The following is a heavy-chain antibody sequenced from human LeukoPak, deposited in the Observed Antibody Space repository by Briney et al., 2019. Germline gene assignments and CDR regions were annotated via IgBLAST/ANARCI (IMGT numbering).Heavy chain of an antibody. J-gene: IGHJ4*02. Sequence: GGSLRLSCVASGFDVNDNFMIWVRQAPGQGLEWISIIYASGGAYHSESVKGRFSAFRDTSKNTIFLQMNNLRADDTAMNYCVRRHDYWGQGTLVTVSS. CDR2: IYASGGA. CDR3: VRRHDY. CDR1: GFDVNDNF. V-gene: IGHV3-53*01.